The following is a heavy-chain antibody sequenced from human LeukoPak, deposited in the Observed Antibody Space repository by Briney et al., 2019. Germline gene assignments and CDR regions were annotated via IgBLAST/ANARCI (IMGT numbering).Heavy chain of an antibody. J-gene: IGHJ4*02. CDR1: GFTFDDYA. V-gene: IGHV3-74*01. CDR2: INSDGSST. Sequence: GGSLRLSCEASGFTFDDYAMHWVRQAPGKGLLWVSRINSDGSSTSYADSVKGRFTISRDNAKNTLYLQMNSLRAEDTAVYYCARRIAAAAAPYYFDYWGQGTLVTVSS. D-gene: IGHD6-13*01. CDR3: ARRIAAAAAPYYFDY.